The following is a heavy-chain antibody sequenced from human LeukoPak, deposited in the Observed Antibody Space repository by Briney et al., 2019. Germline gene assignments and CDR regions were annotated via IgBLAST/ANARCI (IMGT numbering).Heavy chain of an antibody. Sequence: PGGSLRLSCAASGFTFSSYWMSWVRQAPGKGLEWVANIKQDGSEKYYVDSVKGRFTISRDNAKNSLYLQMNSLRAEDTAVHYCGRVFRPADYFDYWGQGTLVTVSS. CDR3: GRVFRPADYFDY. CDR1: GFTFSSYW. J-gene: IGHJ4*02. V-gene: IGHV3-7*01. CDR2: IKQDGSEK.